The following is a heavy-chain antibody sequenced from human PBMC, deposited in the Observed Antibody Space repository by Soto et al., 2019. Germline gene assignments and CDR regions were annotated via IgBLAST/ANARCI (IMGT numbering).Heavy chain of an antibody. CDR2: TYYRSKWYN. CDR1: GDSVSSNSAA. D-gene: IGHD3-10*01. CDR3: AREFVRGVISYYYYGMDV. Sequence: SQTLSLTCAISGDSVSSNSAAWNWIRQSPSRGLEWLGRTYYRSKWYNDYAVSVKSRITINPDTSKNQFSLQLNSVTPEDTAVYYCAREFVRGVISYYYYGMDVWGQGTTVTVSS. J-gene: IGHJ6*02. V-gene: IGHV6-1*01.